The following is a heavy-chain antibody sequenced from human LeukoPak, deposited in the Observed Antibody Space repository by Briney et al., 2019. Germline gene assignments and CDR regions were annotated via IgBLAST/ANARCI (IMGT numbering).Heavy chain of an antibody. CDR1: GFTFSSYG. V-gene: IGHV3-30*02. Sequence: PGGSLRLSCAASGFTFSSYGMHWVRQAPGKGLEWVAFIRYDGSNKYYADSVKGRFTISRDNAKNSLYLQMNSLRAEDTAVYYCARVGYYYDSSGYYYVRGIDYWGQGTLVTVSS. D-gene: IGHD3-22*01. J-gene: IGHJ4*02. CDR3: ARVGYYYDSSGYYYVRGIDY. CDR2: IRYDGSNK.